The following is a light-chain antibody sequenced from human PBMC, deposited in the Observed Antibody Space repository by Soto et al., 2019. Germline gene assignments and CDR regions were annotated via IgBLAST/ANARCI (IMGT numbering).Light chain of an antibody. CDR3: SAWDDSLNGVV. V-gene: IGLV1-44*01. Sequence: QSVLTQPPSASGTPGQRVTISCSGSSSNIGSNTLHWYQQLPGTAPKLLIYDNTQRPSGVTDRFSGSKSGTSASLAIGGLQTEDETDYYCSAWDDSLNGVVFGGGTKLTVL. CDR1: SSNIGSNT. CDR2: DNT. J-gene: IGLJ2*01.